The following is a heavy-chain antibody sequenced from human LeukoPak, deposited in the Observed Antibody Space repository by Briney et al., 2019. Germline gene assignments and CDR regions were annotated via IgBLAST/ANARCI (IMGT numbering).Heavy chain of an antibody. V-gene: IGHV3-30-3*01. CDR2: ISYDGSNK. J-gene: IGHJ1*01. CDR1: GFTFSSYA. CDR3: APSITMIVVGIEYFQH. Sequence: PGTSLRLSCAASGFTFSSYAMHWVRQAPGKGLEWVAVISYDGSNKYYADSVKGRFTISRDNSKNTLYLQMNSLRAEDTAVYYCAPSITMIVVGIEYFQHWGQGTLVTVSS. D-gene: IGHD3-22*01.